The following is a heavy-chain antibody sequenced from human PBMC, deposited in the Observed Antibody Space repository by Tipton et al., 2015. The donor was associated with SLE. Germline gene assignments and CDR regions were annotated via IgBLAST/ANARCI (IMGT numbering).Heavy chain of an antibody. J-gene: IGHJ4*02. CDR1: GFTFSSYG. D-gene: IGHD6-13*01. Sequence: SLRLSCAASGFTFSSYGMHWVRQAPGKGLEWVGFIRYDGSNKYYADSVKGRFTISRDNSKNTLYLQMNSRRAEDTAVYYCARDPLGAAALFDYWGQGTLVTVSS. V-gene: IGHV3-30*02. CDR3: ARDPLGAAALFDY. CDR2: IRYDGSNK.